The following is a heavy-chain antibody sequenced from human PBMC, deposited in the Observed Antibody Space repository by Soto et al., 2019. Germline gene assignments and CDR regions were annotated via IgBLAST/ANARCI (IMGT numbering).Heavy chain of an antibody. CDR1: GGSISSSNW. V-gene: IGHV4-4*02. D-gene: IGHD3-16*01. CDR2: IYHSGST. Sequence: QVQLQESGPGLVKPSGTLSLTCAVSGGSISSSNWWSWVRQPPGKGLEWIGEIYHSGSTNYNPSLKGRVSISVDKSKNQFSLKLSSVTAAGTAVYYCARDFGGSSPPLGWFDPWGQGTLVTVSS. CDR3: ARDFGGSSPPLGWFDP. J-gene: IGHJ5*02.